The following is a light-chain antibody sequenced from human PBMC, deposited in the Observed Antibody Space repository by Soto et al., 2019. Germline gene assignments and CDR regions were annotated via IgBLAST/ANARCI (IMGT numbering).Light chain of an antibody. CDR1: QSVSTN. Sequence: EIVLTQSPXTLSVSPGERATLSCRASQSVSTNLAWFQQKPGQAPRLLIYGASTRATGIPARFSGSGSGTEFTLTINSLQSEDLAVYYCQQSNNWPYTFGQGTKLEVK. V-gene: IGKV3-15*01. CDR2: GAS. CDR3: QQSNNWPYT. J-gene: IGKJ2*01.